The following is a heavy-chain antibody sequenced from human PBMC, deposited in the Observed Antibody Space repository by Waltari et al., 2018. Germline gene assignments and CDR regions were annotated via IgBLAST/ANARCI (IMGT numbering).Heavy chain of an antibody. V-gene: IGHV5-51*01. CDR1: GYSFDDYW. CDR3: VRRRHGDN. Sequence: EVQLLQSGAEVKKHGASLKISCKGSGYSFDDYWIGWVRQMPGKGLEWMGIVYPDDSDVRYSPSFQGQVTISTDKSISTAFLQWSSLQASDTGMYYCVRRRHGDNWGQGTLVTVSS. CDR2: VYPDDSDV. J-gene: IGHJ4*02.